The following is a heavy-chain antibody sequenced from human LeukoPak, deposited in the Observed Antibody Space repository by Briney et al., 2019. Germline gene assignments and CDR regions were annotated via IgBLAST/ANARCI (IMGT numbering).Heavy chain of an antibody. V-gene: IGHV3-33*08. CDR2: IWYDGSNK. CDR1: GFTFSSYG. Sequence: PGRSLRLSCAASGFTFSSYGMHWVRQAPGKGLEWVAVIWYDGSNKYYADSVKGRFTISRDNSKNTLYLQMNSLRAEDTAVYYCARDPSDPMIVVVNHYYGMDVWGQGTTVTVSS. CDR3: ARDPSDPMIVVVNHYYGMDV. D-gene: IGHD3-22*01. J-gene: IGHJ6*02.